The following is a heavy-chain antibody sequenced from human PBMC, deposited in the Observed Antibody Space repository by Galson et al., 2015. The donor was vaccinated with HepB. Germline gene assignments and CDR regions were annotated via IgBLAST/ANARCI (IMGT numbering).Heavy chain of an antibody. Sequence: SLRLSCASSGFSFSNYAIHWVRQAPGKGLEWMAVISYDGSFRYYSDSVRGRFTVSRDPSRSILYLQMNSLRVDDTAVYYCAKGGPGGTGMMINRSLGFDPWGQGTLVIVSS. D-gene: IGHD3-16*01. CDR2: ISYDGSFR. CDR1: GFSFSNYA. CDR3: AKGGPGGTGMMINRSLGFDP. V-gene: IGHV3-30*18. J-gene: IGHJ5*02.